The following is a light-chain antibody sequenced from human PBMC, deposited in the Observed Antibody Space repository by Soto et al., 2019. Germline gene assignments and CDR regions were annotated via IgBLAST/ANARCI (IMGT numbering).Light chain of an antibody. Sequence: QSALTQPRPVSGSPGQSVTISCTGTSSDVGGYNYVSWYQQHPGKAPKLMIYDVSKRPSGVTDRFSGSKSGNMASLTISGRQAEDEADYYCCSYAGSFYVCVTGTKLTVL. CDR3: CSYAGSFYV. CDR2: DVS. J-gene: IGLJ1*01. CDR1: SSDVGGYNY. V-gene: IGLV2-11*01.